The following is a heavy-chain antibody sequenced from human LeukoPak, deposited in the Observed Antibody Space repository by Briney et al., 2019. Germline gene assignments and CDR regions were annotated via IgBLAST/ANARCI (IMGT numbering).Heavy chain of an antibody. Sequence: GASVKVSCKASGYTFTGYYMHWVRQAPGQGLEWMGWINPNSGGTNYAQKFQGRVTMTRDTSISTAYMELSRLRSDDTAVYYCARVPTVVTKRGDAFDIWGQGTMVTVSS. CDR3: ARVPTVVTKRGDAFDI. D-gene: IGHD4-23*01. V-gene: IGHV1-2*02. CDR2: INPNSGGT. J-gene: IGHJ3*02. CDR1: GYTFTGYY.